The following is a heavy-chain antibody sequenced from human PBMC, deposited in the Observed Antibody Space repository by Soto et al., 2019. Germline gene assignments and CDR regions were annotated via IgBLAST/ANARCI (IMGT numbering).Heavy chain of an antibody. CDR3: ARRYDYIWGSYRQKDAFDI. V-gene: IGHV1-18*01. CDR1: GYTFTSYG. D-gene: IGHD3-16*02. CDR2: ISAYNGNT. J-gene: IGHJ3*02. Sequence: GASVKVSCKASGYTFTSYGISWVRQAPGQGLEWMGWISAYNGNTNYAQKLQGRVTMTTDTSTSTAYMELRSLRSDDTAVYYCARRYDYIWGSYRQKDAFDIWGQGTMVTVSS.